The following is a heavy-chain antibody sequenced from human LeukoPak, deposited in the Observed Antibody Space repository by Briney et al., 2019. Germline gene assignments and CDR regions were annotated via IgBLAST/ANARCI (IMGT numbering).Heavy chain of an antibody. D-gene: IGHD3-3*01. CDR3: AKGKYLEWLSTNTHFDY. Sequence: GGSLRLSCAASGFTFNNAWMSWVRQAPGKGLEWVSTISGSGGSTYYADSVKGRFTISRDNSKNTLYLQMNSLRVEDTAIYYCAKGKYLEWLSTNTHFDYWGQGTLVTVSS. V-gene: IGHV3-23*01. CDR2: ISGSGGST. CDR1: GFTFNNAW. J-gene: IGHJ4*02.